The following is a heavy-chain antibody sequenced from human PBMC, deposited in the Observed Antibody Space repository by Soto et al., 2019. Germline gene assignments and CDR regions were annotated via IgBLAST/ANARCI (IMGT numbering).Heavy chain of an antibody. Sequence: ASVKVSCKASGYTFTSYGISWVRQAPGQGLEWMGRIIPIIGTTNYAQKFQGRVTITADESTSTAYMELSSLRSEDTAVYYCASSRYCSGGSCYSVWFDPWGQGTLVTVSS. J-gene: IGHJ5*02. V-gene: IGHV1-69*11. CDR2: IIPIIGTT. CDR1: GYTFTSYG. D-gene: IGHD2-15*01. CDR3: ASSRYCSGGSCYSVWFDP.